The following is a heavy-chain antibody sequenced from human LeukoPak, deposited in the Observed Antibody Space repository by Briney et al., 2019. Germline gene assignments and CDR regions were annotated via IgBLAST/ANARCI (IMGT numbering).Heavy chain of an antibody. V-gene: IGHV1-8*02. D-gene: IGHD2-15*01. CDR2: MNPNSGNT. Sequence: ASVKVSCKASGYTFTGYYMHWVRQAPGQGLEWMGWMNPNSGNTGYAQKFQGRVTMTRNTSISTAYMELSSLRSEDTAVYYCARVPGGKGFDYWGQGTLVTVSS. CDR1: GYTFTGYY. CDR3: ARVPGGKGFDY. J-gene: IGHJ4*02.